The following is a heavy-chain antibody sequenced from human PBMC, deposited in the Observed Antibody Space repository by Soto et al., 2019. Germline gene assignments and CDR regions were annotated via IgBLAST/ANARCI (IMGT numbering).Heavy chain of an antibody. Sequence: ASVNVFCKAPRGPFSSYSISWVRQFPGQGLEWTGCISACNGKTNYAQKLQGRVTMTKDTFTSTAYMELRSLRSDDTAVYYCAREYSAGSHWFDPWGQATLVTVS. CDR3: AREYSAGSHWFDP. J-gene: IGHJ5*02. CDR2: ISACNGKT. CDR1: RGPFSSYS. D-gene: IGHD6-13*01. V-gene: IGHV1-18*04.